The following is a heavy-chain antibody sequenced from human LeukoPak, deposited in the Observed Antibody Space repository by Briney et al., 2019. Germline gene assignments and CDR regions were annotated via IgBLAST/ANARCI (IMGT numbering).Heavy chain of an antibody. CDR3: ARAPSLVVTASPWLGWFDP. V-gene: IGHV1-69*13. Sequence: SVKVSCKASGYTFTGYYMHWVRQAPGQGPEWMGGIIPIFGTAKYAQKFQGRVTITADELTRTAYMELSSLRSEDTAVYYCARAPSLVVTASPWLGWFDPWGQGTLVTVSS. CDR2: IIPIFGTA. CDR1: GYTFTGYY. J-gene: IGHJ5*02. D-gene: IGHD2-21*02.